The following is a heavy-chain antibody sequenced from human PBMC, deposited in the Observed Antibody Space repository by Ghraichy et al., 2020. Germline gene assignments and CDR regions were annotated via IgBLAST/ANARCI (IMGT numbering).Heavy chain of an antibody. CDR2: INHSGST. CDR3: ASLVVPAAMSDY. Sequence: TLSLTCAVYGGSFSGYYWSWIRQPPGKGLEWIGEINHSGSTNYNPSLKSRVTISVDTSKNQFSLKLSSVTAADTAVYYCASLVVPAAMSDYWGQGTLVTVSS. D-gene: IGHD2-2*01. CDR1: GGSFSGYY. V-gene: IGHV4-34*01. J-gene: IGHJ4*02.